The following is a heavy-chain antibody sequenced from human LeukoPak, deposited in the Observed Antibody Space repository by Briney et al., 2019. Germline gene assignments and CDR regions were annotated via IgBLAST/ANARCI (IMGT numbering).Heavy chain of an antibody. CDR3: ARRIAAAQNFHYYYYMDV. J-gene: IGHJ6*03. D-gene: IGHD6-25*01. Sequence: PSETLSLTCTVSGGSISSYYWSWIRQPPGKGLEWIGYIYTSGSTNYNPSLKSRVTISVDTSKNQFSLKLSSVTAADTAVYYCARRIAAAQNFHYYYYMDVWGKGTTVTVS. V-gene: IGHV4-4*09. CDR2: IYTSGST. CDR1: GGSISSYY.